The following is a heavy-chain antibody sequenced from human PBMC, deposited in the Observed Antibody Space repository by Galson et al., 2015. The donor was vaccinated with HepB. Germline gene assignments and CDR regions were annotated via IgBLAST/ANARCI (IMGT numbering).Heavy chain of an antibody. CDR2: IIPIFGTA. CDR3: ARGVRFSEWDPNYYYMDV. V-gene: IGHV1-69*13. Sequence: SVKVSCKASGGTFSSYAISWVRQAPGQGLEWMGGIIPIFGTANYAQKFQGRVTITADESTSTAYMELSSLRSEDTAVYYCARGVRFSEWDPNYYYMDVWGKGTTVTVSS. D-gene: IGHD3-3*01. J-gene: IGHJ6*03. CDR1: GGTFSSYA.